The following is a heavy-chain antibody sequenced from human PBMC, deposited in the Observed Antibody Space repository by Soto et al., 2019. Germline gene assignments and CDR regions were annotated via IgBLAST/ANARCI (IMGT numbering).Heavy chain of an antibody. CDR3: ERDWGQYYYGSGNNWFDP. CDR1: GYTFTSYY. CDR2: INPSGGST. Sequence: QVQLVQSGAEVKKPGASVKVSCKASGYTFTSYYMHWVRQAPGQGLEWMGIINPSGGSTSYAQKFQGRVTMTRDTSTSTVYMELSSLRSEDTAVYYCERDWGQYYYGSGNNWFDPWGQGTLVTVSS. V-gene: IGHV1-46*01. D-gene: IGHD3-10*01. J-gene: IGHJ5*02.